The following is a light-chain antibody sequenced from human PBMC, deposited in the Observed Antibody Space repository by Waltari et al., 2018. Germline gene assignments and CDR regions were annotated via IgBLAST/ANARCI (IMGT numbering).Light chain of an antibody. Sequence: QSVLTQPPSVSGAPGQRVTISCTGSGSNIGAGYDAHWYQQLPRAAPKLLIYGSSTRPLGVPDRFFGSTSGTSASLAITGLQAEDEADYYCQSYDTSLSVVFGGGTKLTVL. CDR2: GSS. V-gene: IGLV1-40*01. CDR3: QSYDTSLSVV. CDR1: GSNIGAGYD. J-gene: IGLJ3*02.